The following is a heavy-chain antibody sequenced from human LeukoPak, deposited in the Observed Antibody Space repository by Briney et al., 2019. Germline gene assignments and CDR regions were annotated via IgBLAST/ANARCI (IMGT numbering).Heavy chain of an antibody. CDR3: ARVPVVGATTVEDY. D-gene: IGHD1-26*01. J-gene: IGHJ4*02. Sequence: GGSLRLSCAASGFTFSSYWMSWVRQAPGKGLEWVANIKQDGSEKYYVDSVKGRFTISRDNAKNSLYLQMNSLRAEDTAVYYCARVPVVGATTVEDYWGQGTLVTVSS. V-gene: IGHV3-7*01. CDR2: IKQDGSEK. CDR1: GFTFSSYW.